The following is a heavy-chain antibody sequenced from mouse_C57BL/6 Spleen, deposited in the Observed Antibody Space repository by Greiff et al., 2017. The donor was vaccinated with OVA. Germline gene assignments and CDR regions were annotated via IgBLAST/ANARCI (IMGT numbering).Heavy chain of an antibody. CDR1: GYTFTSYW. V-gene: IGHV1-69*01. CDR3: ARGGDYYAMDY. J-gene: IGHJ4*01. CDR2: IDPSDSYT. Sequence: QVQLQQPGAELVMPGASVKLSCKASGYTFTSYWMHWVKQRPGQGLEWIGAIDPSDSYTNYNQKFKGKSTLTVDKSSSTAYMQLSSRTSEDSAVYYCARGGDYYAMDYWGQGTSVTVSS.